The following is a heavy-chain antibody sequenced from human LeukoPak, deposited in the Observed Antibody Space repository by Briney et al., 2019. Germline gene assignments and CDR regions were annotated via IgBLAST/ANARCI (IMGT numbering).Heavy chain of an antibody. Sequence: GGSLRLSCAASGFTFSNYAMHWVRQAPGKGLEWVAVISYDGTNKYYADSVKGRFTISRDNSKNTVYLQMNSLRAEDTAVYYCAALHLGYCSSSCYADYWGQGTLVTVFS. CDR1: GFTFSNYA. J-gene: IGHJ4*02. D-gene: IGHD2-2*01. V-gene: IGHV3-30*04. CDR2: ISYDGTNK. CDR3: AALHLGYCSSSCYADY.